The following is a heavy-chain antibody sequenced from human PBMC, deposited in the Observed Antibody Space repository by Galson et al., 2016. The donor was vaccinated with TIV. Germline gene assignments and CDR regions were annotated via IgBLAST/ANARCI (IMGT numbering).Heavy chain of an antibody. J-gene: IGHJ6*02. CDR1: GKFINKYA. CDR3: SLHNLRGDPNYYYIVDV. V-gene: IGHV1-69*13. CDR2: IFPIFTSP. Sequence: SVKVSCKASGKFINKYAINWVRQAPGQGLEWLGGIFPIFTSPTYAQNFQGRLSLTADSSTTTAYMELSSLRSEDTAVYAASLHNLRGDPNYYYIVDVWGQGTTVSVSS. D-gene: IGHD2-21*02.